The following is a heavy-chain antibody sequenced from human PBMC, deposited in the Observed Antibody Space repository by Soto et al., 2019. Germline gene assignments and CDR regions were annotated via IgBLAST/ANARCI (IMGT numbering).Heavy chain of an antibody. J-gene: IGHJ3*02. V-gene: IGHV3-30-3*01. CDR1: VFKLSSYA. Sequence: QVQLVESGGGVVQPGRSLRLSCAASVFKLSSYAMHWVRQAPGKGLEWVGVISHDGSTNSYTDSVKGRFTISRDISQNTLYLQMNSLKVEDTALYYCARAHSSGSYNVAFDIWGQGTLVTVSS. CDR3: ARAHSSGSYNVAFDI. CDR2: ISHDGSTN. D-gene: IGHD3-22*01.